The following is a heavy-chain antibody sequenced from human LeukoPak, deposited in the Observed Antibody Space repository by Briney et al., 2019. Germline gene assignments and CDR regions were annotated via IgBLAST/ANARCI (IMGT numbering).Heavy chain of an antibody. CDR3: ARGARYYDSSGYYAFDI. CDR2: IIPILGIV. J-gene: IGHJ3*02. V-gene: IGHV1-69*02. Sequence: SVKVSCTASERIVSSYTTSSVRRAPGLGLEWMGRIIPILGIVNYAQKFQGRVTITADKSTRTDYMELSSLRSEDTAVYYCARGARYYDSSGYYAFDIWGEGTMVTVSS. D-gene: IGHD3-22*01. CDR1: ERIVSSYT.